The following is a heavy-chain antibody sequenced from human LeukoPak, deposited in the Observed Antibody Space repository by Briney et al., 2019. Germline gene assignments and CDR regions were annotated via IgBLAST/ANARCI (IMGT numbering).Heavy chain of an antibody. CDR1: GFTVSSNY. V-gene: IGHV3-53*01. CDR3: ARVRVDTAMVYNYYYYGMDV. D-gene: IGHD5-18*01. J-gene: IGHJ6*02. CDR2: IYSGGST. Sequence: PGGSLRLSCAASGFTVSSNYMSWVRQAPGKGLEWVSVIYSGGSTYYADSVKGRFTISRDNSKNTLYLQMNSLRARDTAVYYCARVRVDTAMVYNYYYYGMDVWGQGTTVTVSS.